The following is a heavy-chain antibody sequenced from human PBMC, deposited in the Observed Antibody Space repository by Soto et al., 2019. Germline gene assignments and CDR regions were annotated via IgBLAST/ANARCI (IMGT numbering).Heavy chain of an antibody. CDR1: GYTFTSYA. Sequence: ASVKVSCKASGYTFTSYAMHWVRQAPGQRLEWMGWINAGNGNTKYSQKFQGRVTITRDTSASTAYMELSSLRSEDTAVYYCARDRPYCSSTSCSPGWFDPWGQGPRSPSPQ. V-gene: IGHV1-3*01. CDR3: ARDRPYCSSTSCSPGWFDP. D-gene: IGHD2-2*01. CDR2: INAGNGNT. J-gene: IGHJ5*02.